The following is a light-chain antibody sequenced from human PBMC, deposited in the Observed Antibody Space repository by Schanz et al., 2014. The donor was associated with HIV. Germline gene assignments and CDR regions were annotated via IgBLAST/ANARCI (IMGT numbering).Light chain of an antibody. CDR2: DAS. Sequence: DIQMTQSPSSLSASVGDRVTITCQASQDISNYLNWYQQKPGKAPKLLIYDASNLETGVPSRFSGSGSGTDFTFTISSLQPEDIATYYCQQLNNFPFTFGPGTKVDI. CDR3: QQLNNFPFT. J-gene: IGKJ3*01. CDR1: QDISNY. V-gene: IGKV1-33*01.